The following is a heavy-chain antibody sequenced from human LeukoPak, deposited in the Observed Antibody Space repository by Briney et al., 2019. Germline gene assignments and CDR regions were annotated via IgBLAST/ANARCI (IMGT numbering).Heavy chain of an antibody. V-gene: IGHV4-59*12. D-gene: IGHD6-6*01. J-gene: IGHJ5*02. Sequence: SETLSLTCTVSGGSISSYYWSWIRQPPGKGLEWIGYIYYSGSTNYNPSLKSRVTISVDTSKNQFSLKLSSVTAADTAVYYCARSPYSSSNWFDPWGQGTLVTVSS. CDR1: GGSISSYY. CDR2: IYYSGST. CDR3: ARSPYSSSNWFDP.